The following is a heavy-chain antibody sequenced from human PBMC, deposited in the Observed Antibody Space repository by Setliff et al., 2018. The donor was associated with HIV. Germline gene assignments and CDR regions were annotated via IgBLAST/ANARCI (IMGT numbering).Heavy chain of an antibody. V-gene: IGHV4-39*07. CDR3: ARGVAAAGL. Sequence: SETLSLTCTVSGGSISSSDFYWAWVRQPPGKGLEWIGTFYFGRTTYYNPSLRSRVTISVDTSKNQFSLKLSSVTAADTAVYYCARGVAAAGLWGQGTLVTVSS. CDR2: FYFGRTT. CDR1: GGSISSSDFY. D-gene: IGHD6-13*01. J-gene: IGHJ4*02.